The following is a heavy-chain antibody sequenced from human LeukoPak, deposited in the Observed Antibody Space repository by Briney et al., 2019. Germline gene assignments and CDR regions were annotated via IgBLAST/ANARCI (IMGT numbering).Heavy chain of an antibody. Sequence: SSETLSLTCTVSGGSISSSSYYWGWIRQPPGKGLEWIGNIYYSGSTYYSPSLKSRVTISVDTSKNQFSLKLSSVTAADTAVYYCARYSSGWYYFDYWGQGTLVTVSS. J-gene: IGHJ4*02. CDR1: GGSISSSSYY. V-gene: IGHV4-39*01. D-gene: IGHD6-19*01. CDR2: IYYSGST. CDR3: ARYSSGWYYFDY.